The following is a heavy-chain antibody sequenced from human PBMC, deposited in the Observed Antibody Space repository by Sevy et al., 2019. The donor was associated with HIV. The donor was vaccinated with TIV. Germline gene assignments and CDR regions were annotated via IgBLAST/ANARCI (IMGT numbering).Heavy chain of an antibody. J-gene: IGHJ6*03. CDR1: GDSVSSNSAA. Sequence: QSQTLSLTCAISGDSVSSNSAAWNRIRQSPSRGLEWLGRTYYRSKWYNDYAVSVKSRITINPDTSKNQFSLQLNSVTPEDTAVYYCARVRVAAVGATMDYYYMDVWGKGTTVTVSS. CDR2: TYYRSKWYN. V-gene: IGHV6-1*01. CDR3: ARVRVAAVGATMDYYYMDV. D-gene: IGHD1-26*01.